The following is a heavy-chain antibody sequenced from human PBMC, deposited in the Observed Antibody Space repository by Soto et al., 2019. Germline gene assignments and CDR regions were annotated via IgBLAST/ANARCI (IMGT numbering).Heavy chain of an antibody. Sequence: SETLCFACVLSARSSSGYYWSWIRHLPGKGLGWIGEIKHTGRNNSNRSRKTRASISVDTSKDQSSLKLSSVTAADTAVYYCARGVGFILVVTAIPPRRSAFDTWGQGTMVTVSS. J-gene: IGHJ3*02. CDR3: ARGVGFILVVTAIPPRRSAFDT. CDR2: IKHTGRN. V-gene: IGHV4-34*01. CDR1: ARSSSGYY. D-gene: IGHD2-21*02.